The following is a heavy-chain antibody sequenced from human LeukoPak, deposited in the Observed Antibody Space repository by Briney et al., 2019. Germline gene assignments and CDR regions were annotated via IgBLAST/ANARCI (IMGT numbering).Heavy chain of an antibody. CDR3: AKLYGSGSYGGGYAFDI. CDR1: GFTFSSYG. CDR2: ISGSGGST. Sequence: HSGGSLRLSCAACGFTFSSYGMRWVRQAPGKGLEWVSAISGSGGSTYYADSVKGRFTISRNNSKNSLYLQMNSLRAEDTALYYCAKLYGSGSYGGGYAFDIWGQGTMVTVSS. V-gene: IGHV3-23*01. D-gene: IGHD3-10*01. J-gene: IGHJ3*02.